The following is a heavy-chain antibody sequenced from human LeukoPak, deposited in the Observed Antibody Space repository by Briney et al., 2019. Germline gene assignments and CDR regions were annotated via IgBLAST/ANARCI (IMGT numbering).Heavy chain of an antibody. V-gene: IGHV4-4*07. Sequence: SETLSLTCTVSGGSISSYYWSWIRQPAGKGLEWIGRIYTSGSTNYNPSLKSRVTMSVDTSKNQFSLKLSSVTAADTAVYYCARDYYYDSSGYYPTASLPFDYWGQGTLVTVSS. J-gene: IGHJ4*02. CDR1: GGSISSYY. CDR2: IYTSGST. CDR3: ARDYYYDSSGYYPTASLPFDY. D-gene: IGHD3-22*01.